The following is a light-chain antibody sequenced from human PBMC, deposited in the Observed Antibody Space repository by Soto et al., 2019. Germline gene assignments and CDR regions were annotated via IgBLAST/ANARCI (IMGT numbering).Light chain of an antibody. Sequence: QSALTQPASVSGSAGQSITNSCTGTSSDVGGYNYVSWYQQHPGKAPKLMIYEVSNRPSGVSNRFSGSKSGNTASLTISGLQAEDEADYYCSSYTSSSIDYVFGTGTKVTVL. CDR1: SSDVGGYNY. V-gene: IGLV2-14*01. J-gene: IGLJ1*01. CDR3: SSYTSSSIDYV. CDR2: EVS.